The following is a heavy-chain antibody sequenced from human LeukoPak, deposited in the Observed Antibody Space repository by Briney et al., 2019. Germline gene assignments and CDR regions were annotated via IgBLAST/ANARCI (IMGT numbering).Heavy chain of an antibody. CDR2: ISGSSSTI. CDR3: VLGSYQLPFDY. Sequence: GALRLSCAASGFTFSTYGMNWVRQAPGKGLEWVSYISGSSSTIYYADSVKGRFTISRDNAENSVYLQMNSLRAEDTAVYYCVLGSYQLPFDYWGQGTLVTVST. J-gene: IGHJ4*02. V-gene: IGHV3-48*01. D-gene: IGHD2-2*01. CDR1: GFTFSTYG.